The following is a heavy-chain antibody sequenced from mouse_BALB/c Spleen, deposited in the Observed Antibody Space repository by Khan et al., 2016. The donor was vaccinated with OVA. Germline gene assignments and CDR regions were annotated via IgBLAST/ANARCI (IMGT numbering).Heavy chain of an antibody. V-gene: IGHV3-2*02. Sequence: EVQLQESGPGLVKPSQSLSLTCTVTGYSITSDYAWNWIRQFPGNKLEWMGYLSYSGRTSYNPSLKSRISIHLDTSKNQFFLQLNSVTTGDTATYYCARRAYYANWYCDVWGAGTTVTVSS. D-gene: IGHD1-1*02. CDR1: GYSITSDYA. CDR3: ARRAYYANWYCDV. J-gene: IGHJ1*01. CDR2: LSYSGRT.